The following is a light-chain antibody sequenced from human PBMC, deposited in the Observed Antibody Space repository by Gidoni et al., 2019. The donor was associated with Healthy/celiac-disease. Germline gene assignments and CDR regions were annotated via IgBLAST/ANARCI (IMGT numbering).Light chain of an antibody. V-gene: IGKV3-20*01. CDR1: QSVSSSY. Sequence: EIVLTQSPGTLSLSPGERATLSCRASQSVSSSYLAWYQQKPGQAPRLIIYGASSRATGIPDRFSGSGSGTDVTLTISRLEPEDFAVYYCQQYGSSPFGGGTKVEIK. CDR3: QQYGSSP. CDR2: GAS. J-gene: IGKJ4*01.